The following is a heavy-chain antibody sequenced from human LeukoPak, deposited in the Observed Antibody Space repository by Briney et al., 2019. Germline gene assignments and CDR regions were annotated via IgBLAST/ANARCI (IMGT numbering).Heavy chain of an antibody. CDR2: IRYDGSNK. J-gene: IGHJ4*02. Sequence: GGSLRLSCAASGFTFSSSDMHWVRQAPGKGLEWVAFIRYDGSNKYYADSVKGRFTISRDNSKNTLYLQMNSLRAEDTAVYYCVRGAYSSSWLNFDYWGQGTLVTVSS. CDR1: GFTFSSSD. V-gene: IGHV3-30*02. CDR3: VRGAYSSSWLNFDY. D-gene: IGHD6-13*01.